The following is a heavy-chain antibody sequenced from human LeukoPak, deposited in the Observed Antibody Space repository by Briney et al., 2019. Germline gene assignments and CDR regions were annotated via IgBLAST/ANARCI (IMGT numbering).Heavy chain of an antibody. CDR1: GYTSTNYG. D-gene: IGHD6-19*01. CDR3: ARVVRAVAGSERYYYYYMDV. J-gene: IGHJ6*03. Sequence: ASVKVSCKASGYTSTNYGISWVRQAPGQGLEWMGWINPNSGGTNYAQKFQGRVTMTRDTSISTAYMELSRLRSDDTAVYYCARVVRAVAGSERYYYYYMDVWGKGTTVTISS. CDR2: INPNSGGT. V-gene: IGHV1-2*02.